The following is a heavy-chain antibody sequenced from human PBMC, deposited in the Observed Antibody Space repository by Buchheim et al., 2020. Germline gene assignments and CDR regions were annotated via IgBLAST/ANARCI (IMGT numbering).Heavy chain of an antibody. CDR1: GGSISTYY. CDR3: ARVYGDNKNPYYFDC. J-gene: IGHJ4*02. V-gene: IGHV4-59*01. D-gene: IGHD4-23*01. CDR2: IYYSGST. Sequence: QVQLQESGPGLVRPSETLSLTCTVSGGSISTYYWSWIRQPPGKGLEWIGCIYYSGSTNYNPSLKSRVTIPVDTPKNQLSLKLSSVTAADTALYYCARVYGDNKNPYYFDCWGQGTL.